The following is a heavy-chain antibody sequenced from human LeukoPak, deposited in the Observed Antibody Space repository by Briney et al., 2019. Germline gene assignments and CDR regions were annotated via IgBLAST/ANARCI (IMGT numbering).Heavy chain of an antibody. D-gene: IGHD1-7*01. CDR3: ARTMITGTTTDYYYSGMDV. CDR1: GGTFSSYA. CDR2: IVPIFGTA. Sequence: SVKVSCKASGGTFSSYAISWVRQAPGQGLEWMGGIVPIFGTANYAQKFQGRVTITADESTSTAYMELSSLRSEDTAVYYCARTMITGTTTDYYYSGMDVWGQGTTVTVSS. J-gene: IGHJ6*02. V-gene: IGHV1-69*13.